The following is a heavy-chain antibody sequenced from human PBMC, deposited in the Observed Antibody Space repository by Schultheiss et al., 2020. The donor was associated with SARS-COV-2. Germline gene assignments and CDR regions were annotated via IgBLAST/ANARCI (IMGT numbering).Heavy chain of an antibody. CDR3: AKDNGGKGWDYYYGMDV. J-gene: IGHJ6*02. D-gene: IGHD3-10*01. V-gene: IGHV3-23*01. Sequence: GGSLRLSCGASGFTFSSYAMSWVRQAPGKGLEWVSGISGSGGSTYYADSVKGRFTISRENAKNSLYLQMNSLRAEDTAVYYCAKDNGGKGWDYYYGMDVWGQGTTVTVSS. CDR2: ISGSGGST. CDR1: GFTFSSYA.